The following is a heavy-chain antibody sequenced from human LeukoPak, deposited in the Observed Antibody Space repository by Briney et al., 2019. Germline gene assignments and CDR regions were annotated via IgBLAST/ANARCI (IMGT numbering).Heavy chain of an antibody. D-gene: IGHD4-11*01. CDR3: AKDLHDYGNYVGWFDS. CDR2: ISGSGGNT. CDR1: GFTFSSHA. Sequence: GGSLRLSCVASGFTFSSHAMDWVRQAPGKGLEWVSAISGSGGNTYYADSVKGRFTISRDHSTTTLFLQMNSLRAEDTPVYYCAKDLHDYGNYVGWFDSWGQGTLVTVSS. V-gene: IGHV3-23*01. J-gene: IGHJ5*01.